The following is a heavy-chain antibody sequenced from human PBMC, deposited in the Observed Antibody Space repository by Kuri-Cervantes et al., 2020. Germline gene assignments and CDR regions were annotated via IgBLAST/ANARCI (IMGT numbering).Heavy chain of an antibody. CDR1: GFTFSSNW. Sequence: GESLKISCAASGFTFSSNWMSWVRQAPGKGLEWVANIKQDGSERHYVDSMKGRFTISRDNAKNSLSLQMNSLRAEDTAVYYCARGGRGRGGFDYWGQGTLVTVSS. CDR2: IKQDGSER. CDR3: ARGGRGRGGFDY. J-gene: IGHJ4*02. V-gene: IGHV3-7*01. D-gene: IGHD2-15*01.